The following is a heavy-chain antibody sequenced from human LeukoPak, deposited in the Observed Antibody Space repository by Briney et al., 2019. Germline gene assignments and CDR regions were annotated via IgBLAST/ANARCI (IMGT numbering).Heavy chain of an antibody. D-gene: IGHD6-13*01. J-gene: IGHJ4*02. Sequence: SETLSLTCTVSGDSISSYYWSWIRQPAGKGLEWIGRIYTSGSTNHNPSLKSRVTMSVDTSKNQFSLKLTSVTAADTAVYYCARDRYSSPTDWGQGTLVTVSS. CDR1: GDSISSYY. CDR3: ARDRYSSPTD. CDR2: IYTSGST. V-gene: IGHV4-4*07.